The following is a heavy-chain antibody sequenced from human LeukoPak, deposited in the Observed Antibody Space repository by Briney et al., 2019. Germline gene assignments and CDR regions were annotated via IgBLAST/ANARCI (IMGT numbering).Heavy chain of an antibody. CDR2: IYYSGST. D-gene: IGHD2-2*02. V-gene: IGHV4-59*01. CDR1: GGSISSYY. CDR3: AREKPGYCSSTSCYTVAFDI. J-gene: IGHJ3*02. Sequence: SETLSLTCTVSGGSISSYYWSWIRQPPGKGLEWIGYIYYSGSTNYNPSLKSRVTISVDTSKNQFSLKLSSVTAADTAVYYCAREKPGYCSSTSCYTVAFDIWGQGTMVTVSS.